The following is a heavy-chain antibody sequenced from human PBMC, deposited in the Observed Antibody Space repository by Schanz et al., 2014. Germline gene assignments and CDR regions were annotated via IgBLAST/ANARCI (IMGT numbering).Heavy chain of an antibody. CDR1: GYTFTDYG. CDR2: IRPDNGHT. Sequence: QVQLVQSGGEMKKPGASVKVSCKASGYTFTDYGLSWVRQAPGQGLEWLGWIRPDNGHTTYSQKARDRVIFTTDTAASTAYMELRSLRSDDTAHDYCVRVPSRDVAFDLWGRGTLVTVSS. J-gene: IGHJ2*01. D-gene: IGHD3-16*01. V-gene: IGHV1-18*01. CDR3: VRVPSRDVAFDL.